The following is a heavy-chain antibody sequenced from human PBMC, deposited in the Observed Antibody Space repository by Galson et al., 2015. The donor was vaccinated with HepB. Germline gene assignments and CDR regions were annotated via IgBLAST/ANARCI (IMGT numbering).Heavy chain of an antibody. CDR3: ARSTGNIWFFDL. J-gene: IGHJ2*01. D-gene: IGHD2-2*01. CDR2: IYSGGST. CDR1: AFTVSSNY. Sequence: SLRLSCAASAFTVSSNYMSWVRQAPGKGLEWVSVIYSGGSTYYADSVKGRFTISRDNSKNTLYPQMNSLRAEDTAVYYCARSTGNIWFFDLWGRGTLVTVSS. V-gene: IGHV3-53*01.